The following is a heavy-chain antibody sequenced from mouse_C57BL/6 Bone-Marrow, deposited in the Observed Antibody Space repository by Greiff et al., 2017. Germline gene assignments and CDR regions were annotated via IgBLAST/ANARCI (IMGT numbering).Heavy chain of an antibody. CDR3: APYYCGTSSWFAY. J-gene: IGHJ3*01. CDR1: GFNIKNTY. V-gene: IGHV14-3*01. D-gene: IGHD1-1*01. Sequence: VQLQQSVAELVRPGASVKLSCTASGFNIKNTYMHWVKQRPEQGLEWIGRIDPANGNTKYAPKFQGKATITADTSSNTAYLQLSSLTSEDTAIYYCAPYYCGTSSWFAYWGQGTLVTVSA. CDR2: IDPANGNT.